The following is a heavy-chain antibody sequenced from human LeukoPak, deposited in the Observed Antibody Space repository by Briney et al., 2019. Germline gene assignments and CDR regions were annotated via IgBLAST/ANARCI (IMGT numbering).Heavy chain of an antibody. Sequence: ASVKVSCKASGYTFTSYGISWVRQAPGQGLEWMGWISAYNGNTNYAQKLQGRVTMTTDTSTSTAYMELRSLRFDDTAVYYCAREVVPNYYGSGSASDYYYYYGMDVWGKGTTVTVSS. D-gene: IGHD3-10*01. CDR2: ISAYNGNT. CDR3: AREVVPNYYGSGSASDYYYYYGMDV. V-gene: IGHV1-18*04. J-gene: IGHJ6*04. CDR1: GYTFTSYG.